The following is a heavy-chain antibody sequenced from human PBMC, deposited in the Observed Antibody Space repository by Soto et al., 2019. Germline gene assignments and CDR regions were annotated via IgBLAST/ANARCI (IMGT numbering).Heavy chain of an antibody. CDR3: ARSSVRGWSY. D-gene: IGHD3-10*02. CDR1: GGSISSGGYY. V-gene: IGHV4-31*03. CDR2: IYYSGST. J-gene: IGHJ4*02. Sequence: SETLSLTCTVSGGSISSGGYYWSWIRQHPGKGLEWIGYIYYSGSTYYNPSLKSRVTISVDTSKNQFSLNLNSVTAADTAVYYCARSSVRGWSYWGQGTLVTVSS.